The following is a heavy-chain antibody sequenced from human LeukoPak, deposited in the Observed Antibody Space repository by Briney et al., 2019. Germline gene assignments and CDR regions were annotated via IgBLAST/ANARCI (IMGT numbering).Heavy chain of an antibody. CDR3: ARGLDGSGSGAFDI. Sequence: PSETLSLTCTVSSGSITHYFWNWIRQPAGKGLEWIGRVHSSGSTNYNPSLKSRVTMSVDTSNNQFFLKMTSVTGADTAVYYCARGLDGSGSGAFDIWGQGTMVTVSS. CDR2: VHSSGST. V-gene: IGHV4-4*07. J-gene: IGHJ3*02. D-gene: IGHD3-10*01. CDR1: SGSITHYF.